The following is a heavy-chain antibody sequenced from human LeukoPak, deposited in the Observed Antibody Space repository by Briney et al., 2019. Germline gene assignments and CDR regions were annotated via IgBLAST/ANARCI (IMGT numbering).Heavy chain of an antibody. Sequence: SETLSLTCTVSGGSISSSSYYWGWIRQPPGKGLEWVGSIYYSGSTYYNPSLKSRVTISVDTSKNQFSLKLSSVTAADTAVYYCARESIAVAGTRFDPWGQGTLVTVSS. V-gene: IGHV4-39*07. CDR3: ARESIAVAGTRFDP. CDR1: GGSISSSSYY. D-gene: IGHD6-19*01. CDR2: IYYSGST. J-gene: IGHJ5*02.